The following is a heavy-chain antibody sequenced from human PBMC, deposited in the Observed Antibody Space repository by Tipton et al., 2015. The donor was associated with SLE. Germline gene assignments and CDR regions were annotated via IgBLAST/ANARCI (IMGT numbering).Heavy chain of an antibody. J-gene: IGHJ4*02. D-gene: IGHD6-6*01. Sequence: RSLRLSCAASGFTFSSYGMHWVRQAPGKGLEWVAVIWYDGSNKYYADSIKGRFTISRDNSKNTLYLQMNSLRVEDTAMYYCAKDRRIAAQIDYWGQGTLVTVSS. V-gene: IGHV3-30*18. CDR2: IWYDGSNK. CDR1: GFTFSSYG. CDR3: AKDRRIAAQIDY.